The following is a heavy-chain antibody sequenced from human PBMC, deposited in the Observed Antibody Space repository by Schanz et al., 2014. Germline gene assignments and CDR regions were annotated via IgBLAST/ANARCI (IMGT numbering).Heavy chain of an antibody. CDR2: VFYSGTT. J-gene: IGHJ5*02. CDR3: AKFLYDDPS. V-gene: IGHV4-59*08. D-gene: IGHD3-3*01. CDR1: GGSINSYY. Sequence: QMPLQESGPGLVKTSETLSLTCTVSGGSINSYYWNWIRQSPGRGLEWIGFVFYSGTTNYNPSLRGRVTMSIDTSKNYFSLNLPSLTAADTAVYYCAKFLYDDPSWGQGTLVTVSS.